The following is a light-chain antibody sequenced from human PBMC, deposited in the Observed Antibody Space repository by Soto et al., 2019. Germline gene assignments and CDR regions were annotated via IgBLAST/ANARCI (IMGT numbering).Light chain of an antibody. CDR3: QSYDSSLTAWV. J-gene: IGLJ3*02. CDR2: GNT. CDR1: RSNIGAGYD. Sequence: QSVLTQPPSVSGAPGQRVTISCTGSRSNIGAGYDVHWYQQLPGTAPKLLIYGNTNRPSGVPDRFSGSKSGTSASLAITGLQVEDEADYYCQSYDSSLTAWVFGGGTQLTVL. V-gene: IGLV1-40*01.